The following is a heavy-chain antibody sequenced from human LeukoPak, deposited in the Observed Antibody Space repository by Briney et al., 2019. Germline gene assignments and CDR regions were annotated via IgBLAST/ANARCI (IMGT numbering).Heavy chain of an antibody. CDR3: ATDMGEAGSDSYRFGLDV. CDR1: GFTFSSHW. J-gene: IGHJ6*02. Sequence: PGGSLRLSCAASGFTFSSHWVYWVRQAPGKRLLWVSRIRSDGRDTTYADSVKGRFTISRDNAKNTLDLQMNSLRAEDTAVYYCATDMGEAGSDSYRFGLDVWGQGTTVTVSS. V-gene: IGHV3-74*01. CDR2: IRSDGRDT. D-gene: IGHD2-21*01.